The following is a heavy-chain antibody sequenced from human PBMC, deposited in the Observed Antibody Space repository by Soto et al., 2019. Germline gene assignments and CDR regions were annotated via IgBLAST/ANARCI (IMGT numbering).Heavy chain of an antibody. CDR3: ARGGALAAADYYYYYGMDV. D-gene: IGHD6-13*01. CDR1: GGTFSSYA. V-gene: IGHV1-69*13. Sequence: SVKVSCKASGGTFSSYAISWVRQAPGQGLEWMGGIIPIFGTANYAQKFQGRVTITADESTSTAYMELSSLRSEDTAVYYCARGGALAAADYYYYYGMDVWGQGTTVTVSS. CDR2: IIPIFGTA. J-gene: IGHJ6*02.